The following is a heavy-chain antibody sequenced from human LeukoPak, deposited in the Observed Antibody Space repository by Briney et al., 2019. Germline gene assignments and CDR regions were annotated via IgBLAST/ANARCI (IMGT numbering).Heavy chain of an antibody. CDR1: GFTVSSNY. V-gene: IGHV3-66*01. J-gene: IGHJ2*01. Sequence: GGSLRLSCAASGFTVSSNYMGWVRQAPGKGLEWVSVLYSGGNTYYADSVKGRFTISRDNSKNTLYLQMNSMRAEDTAVYYCATSPATGNIYFDLWGRGTLVTVSS. D-gene: IGHD6-13*01. CDR2: LYSGGNT. CDR3: ATSPATGNIYFDL.